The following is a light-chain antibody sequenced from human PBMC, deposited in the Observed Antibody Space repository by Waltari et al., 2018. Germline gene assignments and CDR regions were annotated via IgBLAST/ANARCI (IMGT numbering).Light chain of an antibody. CDR2: GAS. Sequence: ETVLTQSPGTLSLSPGQRATLPCRASQSVNNNYLAWYQQKPGQPPRLLIYGASTRATGIPDRFRGSGSGTDFTLTISRLEPEDFAVFYCQQYSTSPEAFGGGTKVEIK. CDR1: QSVNNNY. V-gene: IGKV3-20*01. CDR3: QQYSTSPEA. J-gene: IGKJ4*01.